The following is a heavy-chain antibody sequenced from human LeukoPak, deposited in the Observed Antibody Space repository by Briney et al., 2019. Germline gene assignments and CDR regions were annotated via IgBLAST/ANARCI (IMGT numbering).Heavy chain of an antibody. CDR1: GFTFSTYA. Sequence: GGSLRLSCAASGFTFSTYAMSWVRQAPGKGLEWVGRIKSKTDGGTTDYAAPVKGRFTISRDDSKNTLYLQMNSLKTVDTAVYYCTTEYFSWGIWGQGTMVTVSS. D-gene: IGHD2/OR15-2a*01. J-gene: IGHJ3*02. CDR2: IKSKTDGGTT. V-gene: IGHV3-15*01. CDR3: TTEYFSWGI.